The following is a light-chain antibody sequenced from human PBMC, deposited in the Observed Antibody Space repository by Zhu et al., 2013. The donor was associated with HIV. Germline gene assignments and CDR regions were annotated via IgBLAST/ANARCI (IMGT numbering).Light chain of an antibody. J-gene: IGLJ3*02. V-gene: IGLV1-44*01. CDR2: SNN. CDR1: SSNIGSNT. CDR3: AAWDGSLNVGV. Sequence: QSVLTQPPSASGTPGQRVTISCSGSSSNIGSNTVNWYQQLPGTAPKLLIYSNNQRPSRVPGRFSGSKSGTSASLAISGLQSEDEADYYCAAWDGSLNVGVFGGGTKLTVL.